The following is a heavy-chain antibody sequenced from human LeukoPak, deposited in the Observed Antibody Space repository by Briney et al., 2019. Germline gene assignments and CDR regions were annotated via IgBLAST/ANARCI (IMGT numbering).Heavy chain of an antibody. V-gene: IGHV3-23*01. CDR1: GFSFSSYA. Sequence: PGGSLRLSCAASGFSFSSYAMNWVRQAPGKGLEWVSSIRSNGGATYYADSVKGRFTITKDNPKNTLYLQMNSLRVEDTAFYYCATSWTPQYYFENWGQGTLVTVSS. D-gene: IGHD3/OR15-3a*01. CDR3: ATSWTPQYYFEN. J-gene: IGHJ4*02. CDR2: IRSNGGAT.